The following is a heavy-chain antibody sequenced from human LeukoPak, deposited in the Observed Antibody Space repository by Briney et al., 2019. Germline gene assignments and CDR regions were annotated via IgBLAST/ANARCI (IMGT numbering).Heavy chain of an antibody. CDR2: INPSGGST. D-gene: IGHD5-12*01. CDR1: GYTFTSYY. CDR3: ARAYSGYDDFDY. V-gene: IGHV1-46*01. Sequence: ASVQFSCKASGYTFTSYYMHWVRQAPGQGLEWMGIINPSGGSTSYAQKFQGRVTITRDTSTSTVYMELSSLRSEDTAVYYCARAYSGYDDFDYWGQGTLVTVSS. J-gene: IGHJ4*02.